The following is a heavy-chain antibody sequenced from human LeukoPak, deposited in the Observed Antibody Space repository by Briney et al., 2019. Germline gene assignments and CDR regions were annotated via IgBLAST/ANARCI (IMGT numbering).Heavy chain of an antibody. J-gene: IGHJ4*02. CDR3: TREVSGSLYFDY. V-gene: IGHV3-11*04. Sequence: GSLRLSCAASGFNFSATYMTWIRQAPGKGLEWVSYISNRGIIINYADSVKGRFTISRDNAKNTVYLQMNSLRAEDTAVYYCTREVSGSLYFDYWGQGTLVTVSS. CDR2: ISNRGIII. D-gene: IGHD1-26*01. CDR1: GFNFSATY.